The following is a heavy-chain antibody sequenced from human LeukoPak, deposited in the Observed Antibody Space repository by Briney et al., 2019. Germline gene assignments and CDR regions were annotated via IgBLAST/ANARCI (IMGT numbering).Heavy chain of an antibody. J-gene: IGHJ4*02. CDR2: ISGSGGST. CDR1: GFTFSSDA. D-gene: IGHD1-1*01. CDR3: ALNEGYFDY. Sequence: PGGSLRLSCAASGFTFSSDAMNWVRQAPGKGLEWVSGISGSGGSTYYADSVKGRFTISRDNSKNTLYLQMNSLRAEDTAVYYCALNEGYFDYWGQGTLVTVSS. V-gene: IGHV3-23*01.